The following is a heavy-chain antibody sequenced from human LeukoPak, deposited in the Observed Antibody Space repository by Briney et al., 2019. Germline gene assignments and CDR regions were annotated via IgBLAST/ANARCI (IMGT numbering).Heavy chain of an antibody. CDR3: ATTVVVIQSDAFDI. CDR2: FDPEDGET. D-gene: IGHD3-22*01. Sequence: ASVKVSCKVSGYTLTELSMHWVRQAPGKGLEWMRGFDPEDGETIYAQKFQGRVTMTEDTSTDTAYMELSSLRSEDTAVYYCATTVVVIQSDAFDIWGQGTMVTVSS. V-gene: IGHV1-24*01. J-gene: IGHJ3*02. CDR1: GYTLTELS.